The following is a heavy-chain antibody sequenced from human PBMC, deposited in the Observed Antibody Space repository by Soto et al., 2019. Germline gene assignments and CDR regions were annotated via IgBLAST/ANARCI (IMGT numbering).Heavy chain of an antibody. D-gene: IGHD3-10*01. CDR1: GYTFTSYA. Sequence: QVQLVQSGAEVKKPGASVKVSCKASGYTFTSYAMHWVRQAPGQRLEWMGWINAGNGNTKYSQKFQGRVTITRDTPASTASMELSRLRSEDTAVYYCAQGEHYYGSGRPADWGKGTLVNVSS. V-gene: IGHV1-3*01. CDR2: INAGNGNT. J-gene: IGHJ4*02. CDR3: AQGEHYYGSGRPAD.